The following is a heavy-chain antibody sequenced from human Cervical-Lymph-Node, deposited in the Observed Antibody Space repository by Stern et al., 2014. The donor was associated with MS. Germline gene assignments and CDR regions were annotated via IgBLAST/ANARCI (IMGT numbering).Heavy chain of an antibody. V-gene: IGHV1-69*04. CDR1: GDTFRRRRHT. Sequence: QDQLVQSGPEVQRPGSSVKVSCKASGDTFRRRRHTISWVRQAPGHGFEGMGRILHLLDILHNAQKFQGRVTITAEKSTNTAYMELSSLRSEDTAVYYWAKDGGGDGGQGTLVTVSS. D-gene: IGHD3-16*01. CDR2: ILHLLDIL. CDR3: AKDGGGD. J-gene: IGHJ4*02.